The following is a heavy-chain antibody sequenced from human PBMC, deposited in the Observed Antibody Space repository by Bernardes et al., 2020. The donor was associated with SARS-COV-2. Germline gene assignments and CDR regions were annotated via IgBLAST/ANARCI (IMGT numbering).Heavy chain of an antibody. D-gene: IGHD1-26*01. CDR3: ASESGSYFLDY. V-gene: IGHV3-30*01. CDR2: ISYDGSNK. Sequence: GGSLRLSCAASGFTFSSYAMHWVRQAPGKGLEWVAVISYDGSNKYYADSVKGRFTISRDNSKNTLYLQMNSLRAEDTAVYYCASESGSYFLDYWGQGTLVTVSS. CDR1: GFTFSSYA. J-gene: IGHJ4*02.